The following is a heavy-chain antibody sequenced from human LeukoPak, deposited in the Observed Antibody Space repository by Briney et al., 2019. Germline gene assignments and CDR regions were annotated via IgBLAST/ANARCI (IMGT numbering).Heavy chain of an antibody. Sequence: GGSLRLSCAASGFTFSNYAMSWVRQAPGKGLEWVGFIRSKVYGGTTEYAASVKGRFTISRDDSKSIAYLQVNSLRAEDTAVYCTGSFGELSFFAHWGQGTLVTVSS. CDR3: TGSFGELSFFAH. CDR2: IRSKVYGGTT. CDR1: GFTFSNYA. D-gene: IGHD3-16*01. V-gene: IGHV3-49*04. J-gene: IGHJ4*02.